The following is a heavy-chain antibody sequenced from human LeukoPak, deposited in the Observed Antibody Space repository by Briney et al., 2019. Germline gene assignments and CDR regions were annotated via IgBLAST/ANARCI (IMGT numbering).Heavy chain of an antibody. CDR3: ARVGKAAAGTRGVNWFDP. CDR1: GFTVSNNY. V-gene: IGHV3-53*04. CDR2: IYSGGST. D-gene: IGHD6-13*01. Sequence: GGSLRLSCAASGFTVSNNYMSWVRQAPGKGLEWVSVIYSGGSTYYADSVKGRFTISRHNSKNTLFLQMNSLRAEDTAVYYCARVGKAAAGTRGVNWFDPWGQGTLVTVSS. J-gene: IGHJ5*02.